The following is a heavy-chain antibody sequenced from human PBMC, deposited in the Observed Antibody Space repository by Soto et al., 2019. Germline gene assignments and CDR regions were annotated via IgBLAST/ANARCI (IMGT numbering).Heavy chain of an antibody. CDR1: GFTSSSFV. J-gene: IGHJ3*02. D-gene: IGHD3-10*01. Sequence: QVQLVESGGGVVQPGTSLRLSCAASGFTSSSFVIHWVRQAPGKGLEWLAVISSDGNNQYYADSVKGRFTISRDNSKKTLYLQVNRQRAEDTAVYFCAKERGVLDAFDIWGHGTMVTVS. CDR2: ISSDGNNQ. V-gene: IGHV3-30*18. CDR3: AKERGVLDAFDI.